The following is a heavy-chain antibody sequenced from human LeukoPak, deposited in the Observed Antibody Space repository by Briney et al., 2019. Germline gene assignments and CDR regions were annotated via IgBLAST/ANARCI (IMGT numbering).Heavy chain of an antibody. CDR1: GYAFTGYY. J-gene: IGHJ3*02. V-gene: IGHV1-2*02. Sequence: GASVKVSCKASGYAFTGYYMHWVRQAPGQGLEWMGWINPNSGGTNYAQKFQGRVTMTRDTSISTAYMELNRLTSDDTAVYYCARDHPRVGVAMTWAFDIWGQGTMVTVSS. CDR2: INPNSGGT. D-gene: IGHD2-15*01. CDR3: ARDHPRVGVAMTWAFDI.